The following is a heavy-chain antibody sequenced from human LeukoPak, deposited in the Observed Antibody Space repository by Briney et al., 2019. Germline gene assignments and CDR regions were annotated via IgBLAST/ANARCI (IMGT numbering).Heavy chain of an antibody. J-gene: IGHJ4*02. D-gene: IGHD3-10*01. Sequence: PGGSLRLSCAASGFTFDDYAMHWVRQAPGKGLEWVSGISWNSGSIGYADSVKGRFTISRDNAKNSLYLQMNSLRAEDTALYYCARLDQAYYYGSGSLSLDYWGQGTMVTVSS. CDR3: ARLDQAYYYGSGSLSLDY. V-gene: IGHV3-9*01. CDR1: GFTFDDYA. CDR2: ISWNSGSI.